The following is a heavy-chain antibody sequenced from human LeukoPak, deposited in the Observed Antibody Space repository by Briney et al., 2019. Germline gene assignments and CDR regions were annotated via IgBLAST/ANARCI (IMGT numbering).Heavy chain of an antibody. V-gene: IGHV4-59*08. Sequence: HSETLSLTCTVSGVSIKNYYWSWIRQPPGKGLEWIANIYYAGSSNYNPSLRSRVSVSIDASKNHLSLKLTSVTAADTAIYCCARQAVIIPTGMEGPWFDPWGQGTLVAVSS. CDR3: ARQAVIIPTGMEGPWFDP. CDR1: GVSIKNYY. D-gene: IGHD2/OR15-2a*01. J-gene: IGHJ5*02. CDR2: IYYAGSS.